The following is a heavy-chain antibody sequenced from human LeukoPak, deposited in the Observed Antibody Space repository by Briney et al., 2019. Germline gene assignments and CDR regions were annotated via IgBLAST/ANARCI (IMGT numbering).Heavy chain of an antibody. CDR3: AREVTMIVVVTINWFDP. V-gene: IGHV1-2*02. CDR2: INPNSGGT. CDR1: GYTFTGYY. Sequence: ASVKVSCKASGYTFTGYYMHWVRQAPGQGLEWMGRINPNSGGTSYAQKFQGSVTMTRDTSISTVYMELSRLRSDDTAVYYCAREVTMIVVVTINWFDPWGERPLDTVSS. J-gene: IGHJ5*02. D-gene: IGHD3-22*01.